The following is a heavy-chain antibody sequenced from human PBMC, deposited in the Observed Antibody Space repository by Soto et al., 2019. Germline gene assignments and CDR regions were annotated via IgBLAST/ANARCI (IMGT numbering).Heavy chain of an antibody. CDR2: ISYDGSNK. J-gene: IGHJ5*02. CDR1: GFTFSSYG. CDR3: AKDSVAYDILTGYFAP. V-gene: IGHV3-30*18. D-gene: IGHD3-9*01. Sequence: QVQLVESGGGVVQPGRSLRLSCAASGFTFSSYGMHWVRQAPGKGLEWVAVISYDGSNKYYADSVKGRFTISRDNSKNTLYLQMNSVRAEDTAVYYCAKDSVAYDILTGYFAPWGQGTLVTVSS.